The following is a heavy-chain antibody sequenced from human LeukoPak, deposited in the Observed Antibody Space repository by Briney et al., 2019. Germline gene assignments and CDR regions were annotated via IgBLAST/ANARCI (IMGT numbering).Heavy chain of an antibody. CDR3: ARPSNPGDSLGPYAFDI. CDR2: IFPGDSDT. CDR1: GYSITSYW. D-gene: IGHD4-17*01. V-gene: IGHV5-51*01. Sequence: GEALKISCRGSGYSITSYWIGCLRQMPGKGLEWMGIIFPGDSDTRYSPSFQSERTIFADKTIRTAHLQWSSLKASATAMYYCARPSNPGDSLGPYAFDIWGQGTMVTVSS. J-gene: IGHJ3*02.